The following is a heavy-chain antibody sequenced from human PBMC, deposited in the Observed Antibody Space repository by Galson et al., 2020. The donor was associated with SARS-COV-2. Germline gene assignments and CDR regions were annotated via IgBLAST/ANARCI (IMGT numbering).Heavy chain of an antibody. Sequence: SETLSLTCTVSGGSISSSSYYWGWIRQPPGKGLQWIGRIFYSGTTYYNPSLKSRVTMSVDTSKNQFSLKLSSVTAADTTVYYCARRLYSYYDSGGHDAFDSCGQGTMGTVSS. D-gene: IGHD3-22*01. CDR1: GGSISSSSYY. CDR2: IFYSGTT. J-gene: IGHJ3*02. V-gene: IGHV4-39*01. CDR3: ARRLYSYYDSGGHDAFDS.